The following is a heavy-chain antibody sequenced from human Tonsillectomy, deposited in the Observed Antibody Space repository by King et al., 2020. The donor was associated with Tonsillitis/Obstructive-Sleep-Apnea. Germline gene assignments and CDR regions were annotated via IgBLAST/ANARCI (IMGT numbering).Heavy chain of an antibody. D-gene: IGHD4-17*01. Sequence: VQLQQGGAGLLKPSETLSLTCAVYGGSFSGYYWSWIRQPPGKGLEWIGEINHSGSTNYNPSLKSRVTISVDTSKNQFSLKLSSVTAADTAVYYCASSSGAYGDYTDAFDIWGQGTMVTVSS. J-gene: IGHJ3*02. CDR1: GGSFSGYY. CDR3: ASSSGAYGDYTDAFDI. V-gene: IGHV4-34*01. CDR2: INHSGST.